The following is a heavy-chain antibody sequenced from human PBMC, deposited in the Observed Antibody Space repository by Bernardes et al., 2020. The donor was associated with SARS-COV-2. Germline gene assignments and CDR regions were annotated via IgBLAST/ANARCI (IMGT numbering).Heavy chain of an antibody. CDR2: INHSGTI. CDR1: GGSFSDYF. V-gene: IGHV4-34*01. J-gene: IGHJ5*02. D-gene: IGHD3-22*01. CDR3: TRGLIIIVTAAYQLGFDT. Sequence: SETLSLTCAVSGGSFSDYFLTWIRQAPGKGLEWIWEINHSGTINYNPSPRSRVTMSIDTSKKQFSLNLRSVTAADTAVYFCTRGLIIIVTAAYQLGFDTWGQGTPVTVSA.